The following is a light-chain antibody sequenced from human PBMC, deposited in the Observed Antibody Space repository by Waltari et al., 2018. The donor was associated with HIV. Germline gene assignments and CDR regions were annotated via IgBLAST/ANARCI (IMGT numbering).Light chain of an antibody. CDR3: AAWDDSRNAWV. Sequence: QSVLTQPPSASGTPGHRVTISCSGRSSNIGRNYVYWYQQLPGTAPKLLINSNNQRPSGVPDRISGSKSGTSASLAISGLQSVDEADYYCAAWDDSRNAWVFGGGTKLTVL. CDR1: SSNIGRNY. CDR2: SNN. J-gene: IGLJ3*02. V-gene: IGLV1-44*01.